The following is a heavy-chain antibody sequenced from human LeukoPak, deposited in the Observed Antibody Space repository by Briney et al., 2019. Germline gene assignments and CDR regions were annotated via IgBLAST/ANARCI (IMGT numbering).Heavy chain of an antibody. D-gene: IGHD3-16*01. J-gene: IGHJ4*02. CDR3: AKENAYYFATLKYYFDF. CDR1: GFTFSSNA. V-gene: IGHV3-23*01. CDR2: ISGRGDGT. Sequence: GGSLRLSCAASGFTFSSNAMSWVRQPPGKGLEWVSSISGRGDGTYYADSVKGRFTISRDNSKNTLSLQMNSLRAEDTAVYFCAKENAYYFATLKYYFDFWGQGTLVTVSS.